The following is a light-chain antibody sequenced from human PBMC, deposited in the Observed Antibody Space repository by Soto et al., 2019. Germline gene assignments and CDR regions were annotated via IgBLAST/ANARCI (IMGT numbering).Light chain of an antibody. CDR3: QQYNNWPWT. V-gene: IGKV3-15*01. Sequence: EIVMTQSPATLSVSRGERATLSCRASQSVSSNLAWYQQKPGQAPRLLIYGASTSATGIPARFSGSGSGTEFTRTISSLQSEDFAVYYCQQYNNWPWTFGQGTKVEIK. J-gene: IGKJ1*01. CDR2: GAS. CDR1: QSVSSN.